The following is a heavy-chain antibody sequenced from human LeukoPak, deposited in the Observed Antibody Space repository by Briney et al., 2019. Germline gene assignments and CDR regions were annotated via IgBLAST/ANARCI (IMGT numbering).Heavy chain of an antibody. D-gene: IGHD2-2*01. J-gene: IGHJ4*02. Sequence: PGGSLRLSCAASGFTFSGYWMTWVRQAPGKGLEWVGNINQDGSEKYYVDSVKSRFTISRDNAKNSLYLQMNSLRAEDTAIYYCARGYCYSTSCSSPPDYWGQGTLVTVSS. CDR3: ARGYCYSTSCSSPPDY. V-gene: IGHV3-7*03. CDR1: GFTFSGYW. CDR2: INQDGSEK.